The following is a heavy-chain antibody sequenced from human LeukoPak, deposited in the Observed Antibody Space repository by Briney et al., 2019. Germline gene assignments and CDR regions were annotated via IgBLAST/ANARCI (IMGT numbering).Heavy chain of an antibody. CDR1: GFTVSSNY. V-gene: IGHV3-53*01. J-gene: IGHJ4*02. D-gene: IGHD3-10*01. CDR2: IYSGGST. Sequence: GGSLRLSCAASGFTVSSNYMSWVRQAPGKGLEWVSVIYSGGSTYYADSVKGRFTISRDNSKNTLYLQMNSLRAEDTAVYYCARGLFQYYYGSVGEFDYWGQGTLVTVSS. CDR3: ARGLFQYYYGSVGEFDY.